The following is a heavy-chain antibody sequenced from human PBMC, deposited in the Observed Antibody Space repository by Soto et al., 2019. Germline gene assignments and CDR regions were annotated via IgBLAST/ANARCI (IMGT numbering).Heavy chain of an antibody. CDR1: GGNPSNSA. D-gene: IGHD6-19*01. CDR3: AGGRIVVAGSSAYYSMDV. J-gene: IGHJ6*02. CDR2: IIPVFGII. V-gene: IGHV1-69*01. Sequence: QVHLLLQSGAEVKKPGSSVKVACKASGGNPSNSAISWVRQAPGQGLEWMGGIIPVFGIISHAQNFQGRVTITADECTRTAYMGLSSLRSEDTAVYFCAGGRIVVAGSSAYYSMDVWGQGTTVTVSS.